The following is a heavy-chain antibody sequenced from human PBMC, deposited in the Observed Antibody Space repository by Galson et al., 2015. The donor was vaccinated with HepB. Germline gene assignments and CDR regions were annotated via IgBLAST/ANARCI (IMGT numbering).Heavy chain of an antibody. CDR1: EFTFSSYW. Sequence: SLRLSCAASEFTFSSYWMSWFRQAPGKGLEWVANIKQDGSEKYYADSVKGRFTISRDNAKKSLYLQMNSLRVEDTAVYFCARDSSSRGKNDYGDPGVYWGQGTLVTVSS. CDR2: IKQDGSEK. J-gene: IGHJ4*02. V-gene: IGHV3-7*01. CDR3: ARDSSSRGKNDYGDPGVY. D-gene: IGHD4-17*01.